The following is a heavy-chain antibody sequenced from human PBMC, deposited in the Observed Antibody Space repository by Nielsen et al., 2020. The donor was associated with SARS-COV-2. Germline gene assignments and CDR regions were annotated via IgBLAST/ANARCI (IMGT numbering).Heavy chain of an antibody. CDR2: IDDSGST. D-gene: IGHD4-17*01. V-gene: IGHV4-59*01. CDR1: GGSISRYY. J-gene: IGHJ3*02. CDR3: ARDYFGDYLDAFDI. Sequence: SETLSLTCTVSGGSISRYYWTWIRQSPGKGLEWIGYIDDSGSTNYSPSLKSRVTISVDTSQNQFSLKLTSVTPSDTAVYYCARDYFGDYLDAFDIWGQGTMITVSS.